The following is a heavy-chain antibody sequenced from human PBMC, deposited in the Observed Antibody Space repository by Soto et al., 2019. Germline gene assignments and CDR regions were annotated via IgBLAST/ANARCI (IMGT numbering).Heavy chain of an antibody. CDR2: VCPGGRT. Sequence: QVRLQQWGAGLVRPSETLSLTCAVYGGSFNNYCWSWIRQPPGKGLEWIGEVCPGGRTNYSPTLKRKGRIAVEGSKDQFSLRLTSVTVADTAVYYCARGDYGQYDAYNWFDPWGQGNLVIVAS. J-gene: IGHJ5*02. CDR1: GGSFNNYC. V-gene: IGHV4-34*02. CDR3: ARGDYGQYDAYNWFDP. D-gene: IGHD3-10*01.